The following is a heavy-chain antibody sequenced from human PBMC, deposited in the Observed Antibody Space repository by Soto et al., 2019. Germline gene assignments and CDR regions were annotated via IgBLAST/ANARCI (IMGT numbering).Heavy chain of an antibody. CDR3: ARDIFGHVDAFDL. CDR2: TSGYSGNS. D-gene: IGHD3-3*02. CDR1: GYIFSSFY. Sequence: ASVKVSCKASGYIFSSFYINWVRQAPGQGLEWMGWTSGYSGNSKYAQKFQGRVTMTTDTSTNTGYMEMRSLTSDDTAVYYCARDIFGHVDAFDLWGQGTMVTV. J-gene: IGHJ3*01. V-gene: IGHV1-18*01.